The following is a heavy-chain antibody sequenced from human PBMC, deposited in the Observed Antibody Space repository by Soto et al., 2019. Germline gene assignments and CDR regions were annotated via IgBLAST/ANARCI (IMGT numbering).Heavy chain of an antibody. CDR1: GGSISSGGYY. Sequence: QVQLQESGPRLVKPSQTLSLTCTVSGGSISSGGYYWSWIRQNPGKGLEWIGYIYYSGTTNYNPSLKSRLTISVDTSKNQFSLKLNSMTAADTAVYYCARDESATDAFDIWGQGTMVTVSS. CDR3: ARDESATDAFDI. V-gene: IGHV4-31*03. D-gene: IGHD5-12*01. J-gene: IGHJ3*02. CDR2: IYYSGTT.